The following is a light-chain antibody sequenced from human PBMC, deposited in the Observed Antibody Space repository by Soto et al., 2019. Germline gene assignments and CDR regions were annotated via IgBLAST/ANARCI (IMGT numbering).Light chain of an antibody. V-gene: IGKV3-20*01. Sequence: EIVLTQSPGTLSLSPGERASLSCRASQSISSSSLAWYQQKPGQAPRLLIYGASSRASGIPDRFSGGGSGTDFTLTVSRLEPEDFAVYYCQQYGSSPPWTFGQGTKVEIK. J-gene: IGKJ1*01. CDR3: QQYGSSPPWT. CDR1: QSISSSS. CDR2: GAS.